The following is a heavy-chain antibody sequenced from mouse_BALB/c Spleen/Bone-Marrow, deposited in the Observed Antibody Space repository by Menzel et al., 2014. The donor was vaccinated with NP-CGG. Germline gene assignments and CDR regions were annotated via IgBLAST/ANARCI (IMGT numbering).Heavy chain of an antibody. CDR3: VRHMDY. Sequence: EVKLMESGGGLVQPKGSLKLSCAASGFTFNTYAMNWVRRAPGKGLEWVARIRSKGNNYATYYGDSVKDRSTISRDDSQSMLYLQMNNLKTEDTAMYYCVRHMDYWGQGTSVIVSS. V-gene: IGHV10-1*02. CDR1: GFTFNTYA. CDR2: IRSKGNNYAT. J-gene: IGHJ4*01.